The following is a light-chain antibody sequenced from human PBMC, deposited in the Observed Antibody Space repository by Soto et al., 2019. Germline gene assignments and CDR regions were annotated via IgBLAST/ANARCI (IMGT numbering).Light chain of an antibody. CDR3: QQYNTYPWT. J-gene: IGKJ1*01. V-gene: IGKV1-5*03. CDR1: QTINNW. CDR2: KTS. Sequence: DVQMTQSPSTLSASVGDRVTITCRASQTINNWLAWYQQRPGKAPTFLIYKTSTLETGVPSRFSGSGSGTEFTLTISSLQPEDVESYYCQQYNTYPWTFGQGKRVES.